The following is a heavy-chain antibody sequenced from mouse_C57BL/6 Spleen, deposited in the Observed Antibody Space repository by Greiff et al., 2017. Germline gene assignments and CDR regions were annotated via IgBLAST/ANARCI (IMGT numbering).Heavy chain of an antibody. CDR1: GFTFSDFY. CDR2: SRNKANDYTT. J-gene: IGHJ4*01. Sequence: EVKLVESGGGLVQSGRSLRLSCATSGFTFSDFYMEWVRQAPGKGLEWIAASRNKANDYTTEYSASVKGRFIVSRDTSQSILYLQMNALRAEDTAIYYCARDVIGNAMDYWGQGTSVTVSS. CDR3: ARDVIGNAMDY. V-gene: IGHV7-1*01.